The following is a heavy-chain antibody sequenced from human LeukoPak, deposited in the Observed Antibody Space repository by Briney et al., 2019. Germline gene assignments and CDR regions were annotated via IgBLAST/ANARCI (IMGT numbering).Heavy chain of an antibody. CDR2: INPNSGGT. Sequence: GASVKVSCKASGYTFTGYYMHWVRQAPGQGLEWMGWINPNSGGTNYAQKLQGRVTMTTDTSTSTAYMELRSLRSDDTAMYYCARVRGPIGGNIAAAGSYYFDYWGQGTLVTVSS. CDR1: GYTFTGYY. J-gene: IGHJ4*02. D-gene: IGHD6-13*01. V-gene: IGHV1-2*02. CDR3: ARVRGPIGGNIAAAGSYYFDY.